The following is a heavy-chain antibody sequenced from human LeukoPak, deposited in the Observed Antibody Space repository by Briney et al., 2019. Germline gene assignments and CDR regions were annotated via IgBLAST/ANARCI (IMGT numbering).Heavy chain of an antibody. V-gene: IGHV3-11*01. CDR3: ASVLWFGGIFFDY. CDR1: GFTVSSNY. D-gene: IGHD3-10*01. J-gene: IGHJ4*02. Sequence: GGSLRLSCAASGFTVSSNYMSWVRQAPGKGLEWVSYMSNSGSTIYYADSVKGRFTISRDNTKNSLYLQMNSLRAEDTAVYYCASVLWFGGIFFDYWGQGTLVTVSS. CDR2: MSNSGSTI.